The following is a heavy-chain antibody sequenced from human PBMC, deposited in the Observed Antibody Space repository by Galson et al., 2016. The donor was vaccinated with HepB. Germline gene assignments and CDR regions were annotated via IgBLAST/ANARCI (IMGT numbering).Heavy chain of an antibody. CDR3: ARVVVAATNWFDP. V-gene: IGHV4-34*01. CDR2: INYAGST. D-gene: IGHD2-15*01. CDR1: GGSFNANY. Sequence: SETLSLTCGVYGGSFNANYWTWIRQPPGKGLEWIGEINYAGSTKYNPSLKSRVTISVDTSKNQFSLNLTSMTAADTAVYYCARVVVAATNWFDPWGQGTLVTVYS. J-gene: IGHJ5*02.